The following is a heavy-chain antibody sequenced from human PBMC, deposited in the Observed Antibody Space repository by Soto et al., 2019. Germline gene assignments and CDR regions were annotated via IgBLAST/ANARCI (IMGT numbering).Heavy chain of an antibody. CDR3: ASGLQRRFDGYTGHNYNRIDV. Sequence: QVQLQQWGAGLLKPSETLSLTCAVQGGSFTDYYWSWVRQPPGKGLEWMGETDHSGSTIYNSSLLSGFTMSVDVSKRQFSLELASVIVAHKAVYYCASGLQRRFDGYTGHNYNRIDVWGQGTTVTVSS. CDR1: GGSFTDYY. D-gene: IGHD5-12*01. CDR2: TDHSGST. V-gene: IGHV4-34*01. J-gene: IGHJ6*02.